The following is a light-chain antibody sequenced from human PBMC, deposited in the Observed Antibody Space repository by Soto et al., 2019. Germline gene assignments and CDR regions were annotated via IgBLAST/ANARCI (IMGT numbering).Light chain of an antibody. CDR1: QSVSSY. CDR3: QQRSNR. CDR2: DAS. Sequence: EIVLTKSPATLSLSPGERATLSCRASQSVSSYLAWYQQKPGQAPRLLIYDASNRATGIPARFSGSGSGTDFTLTISSLEPEDFAVYYCQQRSNRFGGGTKVEIK. V-gene: IGKV3-11*01. J-gene: IGKJ4*01.